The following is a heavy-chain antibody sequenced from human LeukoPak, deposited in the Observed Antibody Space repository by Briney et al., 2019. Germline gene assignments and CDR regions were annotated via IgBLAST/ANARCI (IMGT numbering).Heavy chain of an antibody. V-gene: IGHV7-4-1*02. CDR1: GYTFTSYA. D-gene: IGHD5-24*01. CDR2: INTNTGNP. CDR3: ARGGRDGYNSPVDY. J-gene: IGHJ4*02. Sequence: GASVKVSCKASGYTFTSYAMNWVRQAPGQGLEWMGWINTNTGNPTYAQGFTGRFVFSLDTSVSTAYLQISSLKAEDTAVYYCARGGRDGYNSPVDYWGQGTLVTVSS.